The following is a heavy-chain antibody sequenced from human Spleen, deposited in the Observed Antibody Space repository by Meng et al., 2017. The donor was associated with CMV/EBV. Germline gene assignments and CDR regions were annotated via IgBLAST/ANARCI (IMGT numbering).Heavy chain of an antibody. CDR3: ARVGGYYWFDP. D-gene: IGHD1-26*01. CDR1: GGSISSGYYY. V-gene: IGHV4-30-4*01. Sequence: CAVSGGSISSGYYYWSWIRQPPGKGLEWIGYIFYSGSTYYNPSLKSRLTISLDTSKNQFSLKLTSVTAADTAVYYCARVGGYYWFDPWGQGTLVTVSS. CDR2: IFYSGST. J-gene: IGHJ5*02.